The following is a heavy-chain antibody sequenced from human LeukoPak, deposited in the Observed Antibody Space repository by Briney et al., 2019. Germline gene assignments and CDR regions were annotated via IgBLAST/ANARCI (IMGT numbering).Heavy chain of an antibody. J-gene: IGHJ4*02. CDR2: ICDNGNT. CDR3: ATGRDPYKTGH. Sequence: KSSETLSLTCTFSASSFSPAHWSWIRQPPGKGLEWIGVICDNGNTDYNPSLKSRVTISVDTSKSQFSLKLNSLAAADTAVYYCATGRDPYKTGHWGQGTLVTVSS. V-gene: IGHV4-59*03. D-gene: IGHD3-10*01. CDR1: ASSFSPAH.